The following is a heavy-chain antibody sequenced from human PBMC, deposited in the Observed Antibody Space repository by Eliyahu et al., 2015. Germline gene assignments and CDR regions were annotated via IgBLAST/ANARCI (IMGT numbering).Heavy chain of an antibody. V-gene: IGHV3-23*04. D-gene: IGHD4-17*01. CDR3: ANGRGSVTRTDSFDF. CDR1: GFTFXSYA. J-gene: IGHJ3*01. Sequence: EVQLVESGGGLVQPGGSXRLSCAASGFTFXSYAMHWVRQAPGKGLEWVSAISGNGDSTFYADSVKGRFTISRDNSKNTLYLQMNSLRAEDTAVYYCANGRGSVTRTDSFDFWGQGTMVTVSS. CDR2: ISGNGDST.